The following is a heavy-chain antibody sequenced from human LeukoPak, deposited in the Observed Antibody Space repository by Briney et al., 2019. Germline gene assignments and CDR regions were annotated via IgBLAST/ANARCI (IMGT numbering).Heavy chain of an antibody. V-gene: IGHV1-46*01. Sequence: ASVKVSCKASGYTFTSYYMHWVRQALGQGLEWMGIINPSGGSTSYAQKFQGRVTMTRDTSTSTVYMDLSSLRSDDTAVYFCARGGRMTTVVTYYFDYWGQGTLVTVSS. CDR3: ARGGRMTTVVTYYFDY. D-gene: IGHD4-23*01. CDR1: GYTFTSYY. CDR2: INPSGGST. J-gene: IGHJ4*02.